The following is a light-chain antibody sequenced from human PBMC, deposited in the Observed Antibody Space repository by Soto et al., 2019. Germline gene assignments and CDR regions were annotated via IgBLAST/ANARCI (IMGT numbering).Light chain of an antibody. V-gene: IGKV2D-29*02. Sequence: DVVMTQTPLSLSVAPGQPASISCKSSQSLLNITGETFLLWYLQKPGQSPQLLIYEVSTRVSGVPDRFSGSGSGTDFTLEISRVETDDVGIYYCMQSTQLPPTFGQGTRLGIE. CDR2: EVS. J-gene: IGKJ5*01. CDR3: MQSTQLPPT. CDR1: QSLLNITGETF.